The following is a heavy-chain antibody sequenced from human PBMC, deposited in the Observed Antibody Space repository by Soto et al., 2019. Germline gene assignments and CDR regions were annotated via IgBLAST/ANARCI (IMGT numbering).Heavy chain of an antibody. Sequence: QVQLVQSGAEVKKPGASVKVSCKASGYTFTSYAINWVRQAAGQGLEWIGWMNPNSGKAVYAQKFQGRVTMAGNTSISTAYMELSSLRSDDTAVYFCARGLVVVSATYWYFDLWGRGTLVTVSS. CDR2: MNPNSGKA. CDR1: GYTFTSYA. V-gene: IGHV1-8*01. CDR3: ARGLVVVSATYWYFDL. J-gene: IGHJ2*01. D-gene: IGHD2-15*01.